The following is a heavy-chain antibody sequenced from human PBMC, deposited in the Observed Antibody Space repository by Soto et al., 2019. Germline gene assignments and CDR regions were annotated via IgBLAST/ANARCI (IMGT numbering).Heavy chain of an antibody. V-gene: IGHV3-48*02. CDR1: GFTFSSYS. CDR2: ISSSSSTI. CDR3: ARDPSTGYYDSSGYYRGAFDI. J-gene: IGHJ3*02. Sequence: GGSLRLSCAASGFTFSSYSMNWVRQAPGKGLEWVSYISSSSSTIYYADSVKGRFTISRDNAKNSLYLQMNSLRDEDTAVCYCARDPSTGYYDSSGYYRGAFDIWGQGTMVTVSS. D-gene: IGHD3-22*01.